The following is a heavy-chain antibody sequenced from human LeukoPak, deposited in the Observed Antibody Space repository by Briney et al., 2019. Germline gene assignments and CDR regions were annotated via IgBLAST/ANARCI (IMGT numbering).Heavy chain of an antibody. D-gene: IGHD3-10*01. CDR1: GASVTTSY. CDR3: AREGYGSRSRDNWLDP. V-gene: IGHV4-59*02. CDR2: IYYSGSP. Sequence: SETLSLTCTVSGASVTTSYWSWLRQPPGKSPEWIGYIYYSGSPIYSPSLNSRVTISLDTSKNRFSLKLTSVTAADTAVYYCAREGYGSRSRDNWLDPWGQGTLVTVSP. J-gene: IGHJ5*02.